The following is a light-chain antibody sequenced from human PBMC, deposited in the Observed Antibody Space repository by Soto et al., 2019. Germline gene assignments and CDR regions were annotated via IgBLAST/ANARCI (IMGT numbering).Light chain of an antibody. V-gene: IGKV3-15*01. CDR2: GAS. J-gene: IGKJ1*01. CDR1: QSVRSN. CDR3: QQYKNWS. Sequence: IGVTQSPATLSVSPLERATLSCRASQSVRSNLAWYQQKPGQAPRLLIYGASTRATGIPARFSGSGSGTEFTLTISSLQSEDFAVYYCQQYKNWSFGQGTKVDIK.